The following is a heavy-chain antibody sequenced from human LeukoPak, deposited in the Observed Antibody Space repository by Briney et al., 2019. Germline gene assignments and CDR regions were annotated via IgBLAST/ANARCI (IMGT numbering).Heavy chain of an antibody. Sequence: PGASLRLSCAASGFTFSSYAMSWVRQAPGKGLEWVSAISGSGGSTYYADSVKGRFTISRDNSKNTLHLQMNSLRAEDTAVYYCAKGVVVVPAATNPTDTFDIWGQGTMVTVSS. CDR2: ISGSGGST. CDR3: AKGVVVVPAATNPTDTFDI. J-gene: IGHJ3*02. V-gene: IGHV3-23*01. D-gene: IGHD2-2*01. CDR1: GFTFSSYA.